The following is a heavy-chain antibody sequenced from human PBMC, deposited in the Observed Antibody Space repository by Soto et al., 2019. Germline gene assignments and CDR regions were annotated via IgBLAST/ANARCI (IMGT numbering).Heavy chain of an antibody. CDR1: GFTFSSYA. CDR3: ARPLGEWEQGRLGYYYGMDV. J-gene: IGHJ6*02. D-gene: IGHD1-26*01. CDR2: ISYDGSNK. V-gene: IGHV3-30-3*01. Sequence: GGSLRLSCAASGFTFSSYAMHWVRQAPGKGLEWVAVISYDGSNKYYADSVKGRFTISRDNSKNTLYLQMNSLRAEDTAVYYCARPLGEWEQGRLGYYYGMDVWGQGTTVTVSS.